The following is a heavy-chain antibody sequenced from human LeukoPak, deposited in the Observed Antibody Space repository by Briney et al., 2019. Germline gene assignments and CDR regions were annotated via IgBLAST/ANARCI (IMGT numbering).Heavy chain of an antibody. V-gene: IGHV1-46*01. D-gene: IGHD1-26*01. J-gene: IGHJ5*02. CDR1: GYTFTSYY. CDR2: INPSGGST. Sequence: GASVKVSCKASGYTFTSYYMHWVRQAPGQGLEWMGIINPSGGSTSYAQKFQGRVTMTRDMSTSTVYMELSSLRSEDTAVYYCAGDYRRENWFDPWGQGTLVTVSS. CDR3: AGDYRRENWFDP.